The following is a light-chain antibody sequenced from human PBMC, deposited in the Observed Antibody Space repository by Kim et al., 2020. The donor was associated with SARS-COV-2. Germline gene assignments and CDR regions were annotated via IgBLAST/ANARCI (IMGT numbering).Light chain of an antibody. CDR3: CSYAGGSIHCV. Sequence: QSALTQPPSVSGSPGQSVTISCTGTSSDVGSYNLVSWYQQHPGKAPKLMIYEVSKRPSGVPNRFSGSKSGNTASLTISGLQSEDEADYYCCSYAGGSIHCVFGAGTKVTVL. CDR2: EVS. J-gene: IGLJ1*01. V-gene: IGLV2-23*02. CDR1: SSDVGSYNL.